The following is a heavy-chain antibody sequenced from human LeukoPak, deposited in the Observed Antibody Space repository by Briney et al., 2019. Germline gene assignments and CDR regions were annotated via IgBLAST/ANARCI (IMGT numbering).Heavy chain of an antibody. V-gene: IGHV3-30*04. Sequence: QTGGSLRLSCAASGFTFSSYAMHWVRQAPGKGLEWVAVISYDGRNKYYADSVRGRFTISRDNSKNTLYLQMNSLRAEDTAVDYCARNPNGERLYYFDYGGQGTLVTVSS. D-gene: IGHD6-25*01. CDR2: ISYDGRNK. J-gene: IGHJ4*02. CDR3: ARNPNGERLYYFDY. CDR1: GFTFSSYA.